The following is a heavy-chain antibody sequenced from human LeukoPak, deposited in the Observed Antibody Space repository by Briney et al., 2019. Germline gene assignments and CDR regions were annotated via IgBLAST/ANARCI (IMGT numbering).Heavy chain of an antibody. CDR2: ISAYNGNT. V-gene: IGHV1-18*01. D-gene: IGHD1-20*01. CDR3: ARNSYNWNSMQLRWFDP. J-gene: IGHJ5*02. CDR1: GYTFTSYG. Sequence: ASVKVSCKASGYTFTSYGISWVRQAPGQGLEWMGWISAYNGNTNYAQNLQGRVTITTDTSTSTAYMELRSLRSDDTAVYYCARNSYNWNSMQLRWFDPWGQGTLVTVSS.